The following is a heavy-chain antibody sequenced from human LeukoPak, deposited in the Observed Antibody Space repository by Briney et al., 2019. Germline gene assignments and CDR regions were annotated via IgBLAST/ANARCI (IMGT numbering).Heavy chain of an antibody. CDR1: GFTFNNYA. CDR2: ISRSGVGT. Sequence: GGSLRLSCAASGFTFNNYAMDWVRQAPGRGLEWVSAISRSGVGTYYADSLKGRFTVSRDNSKNTLYLQMNSLRAEDTAVYYCAREDASGGMDVWGQGTTVTVSS. D-gene: IGHD1-1*01. J-gene: IGHJ6*02. V-gene: IGHV3-23*01. CDR3: AREDASGGMDV.